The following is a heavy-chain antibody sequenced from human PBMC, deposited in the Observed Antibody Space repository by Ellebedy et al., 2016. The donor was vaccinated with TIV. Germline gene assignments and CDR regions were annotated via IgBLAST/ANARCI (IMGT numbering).Heavy chain of an antibody. CDR2: IWYDGSNK. CDR1: GFTFSNYG. D-gene: IGHD3-16*01. J-gene: IGHJ2*01. CDR3: ARARFGGYFDL. Sequence: GESLKISCAASGFTFSNYGMHWVRQAPGKGLEWVAVIWYDGSNKYYADSVKGRFTISRDNAKNSLYLQMNSLIAEDTAVYYCARARFGGYFDLWGRGTLVTVSS. V-gene: IGHV3-33*01.